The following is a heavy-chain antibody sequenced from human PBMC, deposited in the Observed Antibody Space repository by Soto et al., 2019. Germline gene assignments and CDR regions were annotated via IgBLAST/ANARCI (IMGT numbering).Heavy chain of an antibody. Sequence: GGSLRLSCAASGFTFSSYDMHWVRQATGKGLEWVSAIGTAGDPYYPGSVKGRFTISRENAKNSLYLQMNSLRAGDTAVYYCARGRIHSSSWYRDLYFDYWGQGTLVTVSS. V-gene: IGHV3-13*05. D-gene: IGHD6-13*01. J-gene: IGHJ4*02. CDR3: ARGRIHSSSWYRDLYFDY. CDR1: GFTFSSYD. CDR2: IGTAGDP.